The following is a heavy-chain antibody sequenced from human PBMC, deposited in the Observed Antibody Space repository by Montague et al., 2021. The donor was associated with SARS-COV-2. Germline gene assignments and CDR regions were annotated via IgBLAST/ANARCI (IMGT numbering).Heavy chain of an antibody. CDR3: ARRYDFYRAEAFDV. D-gene: IGHD3/OR15-3a*01. J-gene: IGHJ3*01. CDR2: IYWDGDK. Sequence: PALVKPTQTLTLTCVFSGFSLNTDEMGVAWIRRPPGKALEWLALIYWDGDKRYSTSLKTRLTITKDTSKNRVVLTMTNLDPVDTATYYCARRYDFYRAEAFDVWGQGTMLTVSS. CDR1: GFSLNTDEMG. V-gene: IGHV2-5*02.